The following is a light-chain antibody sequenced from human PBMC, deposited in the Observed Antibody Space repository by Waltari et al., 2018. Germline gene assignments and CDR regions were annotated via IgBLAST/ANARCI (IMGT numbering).Light chain of an antibody. CDR3: QHYSASSFT. CDR2: YAS. J-gene: IGKJ4*01. Sequence: DIQMTQSPSTLSASVGDRATTTCRVSENIDNWLAWYQQRPGEAPNLLIFYASTLEKGVPSRFSGSGSGTEFTLTISSLQPDDFATYYCQHYSASSFTFGGGTKLEIK. V-gene: IGKV1-5*01. CDR1: ENIDNW.